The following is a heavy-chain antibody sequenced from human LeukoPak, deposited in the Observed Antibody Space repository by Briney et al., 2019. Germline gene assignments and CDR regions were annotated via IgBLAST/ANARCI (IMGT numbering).Heavy chain of an antibody. CDR2: IYYSGST. V-gene: IGHV4-59*01. CDR1: GDSISSYY. D-gene: IGHD3-3*01. CDR3: ARDRGRSARGRWFDP. Sequence: SETLSLTCTVSGDSISSYYWSWIRQPPGKGLEWIGYIYYSGSTNYNPSLKSRVTISVDTSKNQFSLKLSSVTAADTAVYYCARDRGRSARGRWFDPWGQGTLVTVSS. J-gene: IGHJ5*02.